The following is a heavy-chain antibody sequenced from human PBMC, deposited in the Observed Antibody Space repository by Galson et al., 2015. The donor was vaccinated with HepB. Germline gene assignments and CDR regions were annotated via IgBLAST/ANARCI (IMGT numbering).Heavy chain of an antibody. CDR3: AHRRPGTYFDY. J-gene: IGHJ4*02. Sequence: PALVKPTQTLTLTCTFSGFSLSTSGVGVGWIRQPPGKALEWLALIYWDDDKRYSPSLKSRFTITKDTSKNQVVLTMTNMDPVDTATYYCAHRRPGTYFDYWGQGTLVTVSS. V-gene: IGHV2-5*02. CDR2: IYWDDDK. CDR1: GFSLSTSGVG.